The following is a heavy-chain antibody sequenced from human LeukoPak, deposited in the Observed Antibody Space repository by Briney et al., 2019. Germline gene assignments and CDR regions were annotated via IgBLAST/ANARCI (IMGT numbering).Heavy chain of an antibody. CDR2: ISGSGGST. CDR3: AKVAAIAVAGRNDY. J-gene: IGHJ4*02. D-gene: IGHD6-19*01. Sequence: PGGSLRLFCAASGFTFSSYAMSWVRQAPGKGLEWVSAISGSGGSTYYADSVKGRFTISRDNSKNTLYLQMNSLRAEDTAVYYCAKVAAIAVAGRNDYWGQGTLVTVSS. CDR1: GFTFSSYA. V-gene: IGHV3-23*01.